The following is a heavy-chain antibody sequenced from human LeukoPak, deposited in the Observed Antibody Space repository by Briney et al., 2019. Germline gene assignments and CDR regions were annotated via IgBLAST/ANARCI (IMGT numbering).Heavy chain of an antibody. J-gene: IGHJ4*02. V-gene: IGHV3-21*01. CDR2: IRSGSTYI. Sequence: PGGSLRLSCAASGFTFSTYSMHWVRQAPGKGLEWVSSIRSGSTYINYADSVKGRFTISRDDAKNSLYLQMDSLRAEDTAVYYCARDGIFDYWGQGTLVTVSS. CDR1: GFTFSTYS. CDR3: ARDGIFDY.